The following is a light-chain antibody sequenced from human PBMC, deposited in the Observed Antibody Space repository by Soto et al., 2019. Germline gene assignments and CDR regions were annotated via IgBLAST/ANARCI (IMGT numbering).Light chain of an antibody. J-gene: IGKJ4*01. CDR1: QGISSY. CDR3: QQLNSYPFLT. V-gene: IGKV1-9*01. CDR2: AAS. Sequence: DIQLTQSPSFLSASVGDRVTITCRASQGISSYLAWYQQKPGKAPKLLIYAASTLQSGVPSRFVGSGSGTEFTLPISSLQPEDFETYPCQQLNSYPFLTFGGGTKVEIK.